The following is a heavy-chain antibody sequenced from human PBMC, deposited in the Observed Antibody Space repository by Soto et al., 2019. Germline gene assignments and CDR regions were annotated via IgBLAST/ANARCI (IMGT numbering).Heavy chain of an antibody. J-gene: IGHJ4*02. D-gene: IGHD3-22*01. CDR1: GYTFTSYA. CDR3: ARAAYYYDSSGHIDY. V-gene: IGHV1-3*01. Sequence: ASVKVSCKASGYTFTSYAMHWVRQAPGQRLEWMGWINAGNGNTKYSQKFQGRVTITRDTSASTAYMELSSLRSEDTAVYYCARAAYYYDSSGHIDYWGQGTLVTVSS. CDR2: INAGNGNT.